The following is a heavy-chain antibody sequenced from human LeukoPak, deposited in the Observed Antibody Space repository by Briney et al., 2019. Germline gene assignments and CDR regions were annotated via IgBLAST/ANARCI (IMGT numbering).Heavy chain of an antibody. Sequence: PSQTLSLTCTVSGGSISSGGYYWSWIRQHPGKGLEWIGYIYYSGSTYYNPSLKSRVTISVDTSKNQFSLKLSSVTAADTAVYYCARGHGSGSYYALDYWGQGTLVTVSS. CDR2: IYYSGST. CDR3: ARGHGSGSYYALDY. V-gene: IGHV4-31*03. D-gene: IGHD3-10*01. CDR1: GGSISSGGYY. J-gene: IGHJ4*02.